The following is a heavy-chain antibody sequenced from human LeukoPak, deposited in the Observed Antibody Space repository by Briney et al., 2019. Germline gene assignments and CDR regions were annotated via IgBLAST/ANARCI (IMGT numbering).Heavy chain of an antibody. Sequence: PSETLSLTCAVSGGSISNNWWSWVRQSPGKGLEWIGEIFHSGSTNYNPSLKSRVIISVDRSQSQFSLKLTSVTAADTAVYYCVRNGYYSVDYWGQGTLVTVSS. V-gene: IGHV4-4*02. CDR3: VRNGYYSVDY. D-gene: IGHD3-3*01. J-gene: IGHJ4*02. CDR2: IFHSGST. CDR1: GGSISNNW.